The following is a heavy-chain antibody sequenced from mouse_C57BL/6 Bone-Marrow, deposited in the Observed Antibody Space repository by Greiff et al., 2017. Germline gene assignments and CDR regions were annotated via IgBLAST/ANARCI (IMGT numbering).Heavy chain of an antibody. J-gene: IGHJ1*03. V-gene: IGHV1-81*01. CDR1: GYTFTSYG. D-gene: IGHD2-1*01. Sequence: VKLQQSGAELARPGASVKLSCKASGYTFTSYGISWVKQRTGQGLEWIGEIYPRSGNTYYNEKFKGKATLTADKSSSTAYMELRSLTSEDSAVYFCARYGNYWYVDVWGTGTTVTVSS. CDR2: IYPRSGNT. CDR3: ARYGNYWYVDV.